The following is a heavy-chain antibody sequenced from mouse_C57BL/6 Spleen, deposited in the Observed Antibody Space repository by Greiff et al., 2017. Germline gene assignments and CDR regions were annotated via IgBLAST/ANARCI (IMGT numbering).Heavy chain of an antibody. D-gene: IGHD1-1*01. J-gene: IGHJ1*03. CDR3: ARAGGIITTARYFDV. CDR1: GFNIKNTY. V-gene: IGHV14-3*01. Sequence: VQLQQSVAELVRPGASVKLSCTASGFNIKNTYMHWVKQRPEQGLEWIGRIDPANGNTKYAPKFQGKATITADTSSHTAYLQRSSLTSEDTAIYYCARAGGIITTARYFDVWGTGTTVTVSS. CDR2: IDPANGNT.